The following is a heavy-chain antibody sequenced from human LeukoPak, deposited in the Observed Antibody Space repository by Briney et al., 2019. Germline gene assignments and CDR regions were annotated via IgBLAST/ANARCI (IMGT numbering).Heavy chain of an antibody. D-gene: IGHD3-22*01. CDR3: AGDRRYDSSGYFQH. J-gene: IGHJ1*01. CDR2: ISGSGGNT. V-gene: IGHV3-23*01. Sequence: GGSLRLSCAASGFTLSIYAMSWVRQAPGKGLEWVSAISGSGGNTYYADSVKGRFTISRDNSKNTLDLQMNSLRAEDTAMYYCAGDRRYDSSGYFQHWGQGTLVAVSS. CDR1: GFTLSIYA.